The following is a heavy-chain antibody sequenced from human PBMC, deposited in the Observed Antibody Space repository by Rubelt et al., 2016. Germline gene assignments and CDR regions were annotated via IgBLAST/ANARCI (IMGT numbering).Heavy chain of an antibody. V-gene: IGHV3-74*01. CDR2: ISTDGRST. D-gene: IGHD2-21*02. J-gene: IGHJ4*02. CDR1: GFTFTNYW. Sequence: EVQLVESGGGLVQPGGSLRLSCAASGFTFTNYWTHWVRQAPGKGLVWISRISTDGRSTSYADSVKGRFTISRGKAKNTLYLQMNSLRAEDTAVYYCAKGGNVVVTARLYYFDYWGQGTLVTVSS. CDR3: AKGGNVVVTARLYYFDY.